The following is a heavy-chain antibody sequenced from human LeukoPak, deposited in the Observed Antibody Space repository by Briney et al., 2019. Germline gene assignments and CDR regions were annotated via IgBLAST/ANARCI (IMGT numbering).Heavy chain of an antibody. CDR2: TSYDGSNK. CDR3: TSQILTITIFGVVTDY. Sequence: PGRSLRLSCAASGFTFSSYAMHWVRQAPGKGLEWVAVTSYDGSNKYYADSVKGRFTISRDNSKNTLYLQMNSLRAEDTAVYYCTSQILTITIFGVVTDYWGQGTLVTVSS. D-gene: IGHD3-3*01. J-gene: IGHJ4*02. V-gene: IGHV3-30*01. CDR1: GFTFSSYA.